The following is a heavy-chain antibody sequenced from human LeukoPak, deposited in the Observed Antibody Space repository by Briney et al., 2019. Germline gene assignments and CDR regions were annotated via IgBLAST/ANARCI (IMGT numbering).Heavy chain of an antibody. D-gene: IGHD4-11*01. CDR1: GITLSNYG. Sequence: GGSLRLSCAVSGITLSNYGMSWVRHAPGKGLEWVAGISDSGGSTNYADSAKGRFTISRDNPKNTLYLQMNSLRAEDTAVYYCATSGYSNIDYWGQGTLVTVSS. CDR3: ATSGYSNIDY. CDR2: ISDSGGST. J-gene: IGHJ4*02. V-gene: IGHV3-23*01.